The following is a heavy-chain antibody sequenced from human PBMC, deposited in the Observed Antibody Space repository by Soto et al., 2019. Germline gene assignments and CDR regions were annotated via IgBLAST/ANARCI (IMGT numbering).Heavy chain of an antibody. J-gene: IGHJ4*02. V-gene: IGHV4-61*01. D-gene: IGHD3-16*02. Sequence: QVQLQESGPGLVKSSETLSLTCTVSGDSVTSDKPYWSWIRQPPGKGLEWIGYIYDSGSTNPSLKSRVTFSVDTSRNQFSVSLTSVTAADTAVYYCAALKRIVAADYWGQGTLAIVSS. CDR2: IYDSGST. CDR1: GDSVTSDKPY. CDR3: AALKRIVAADY.